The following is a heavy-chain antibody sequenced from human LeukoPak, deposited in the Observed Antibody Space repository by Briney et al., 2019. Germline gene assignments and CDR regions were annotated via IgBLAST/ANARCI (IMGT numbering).Heavy chain of an antibody. CDR1: GFTFNTYD. V-gene: IGHV3-7*01. CDR3: ARDYTATGAMDV. D-gene: IGHD2-21*02. Sequence: GGSLRLSCAVSGFTFNTYDMNWVRQAPGKGLQWLANIKQDGTVQHYVDSVKGRFTISRDNAKNSLFLQMNSLRAEDTALYYCARDYTATGAMDVWGQGTTVTVS. CDR2: IKQDGTVQ. J-gene: IGHJ6*02.